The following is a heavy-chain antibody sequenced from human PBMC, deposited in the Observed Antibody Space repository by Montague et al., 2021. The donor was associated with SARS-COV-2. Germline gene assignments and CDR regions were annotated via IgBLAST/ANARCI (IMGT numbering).Heavy chain of an antibody. CDR2: INHSGST. CDR3: ARVSYYRSWTSLGMDV. J-gene: IGHJ6*02. V-gene: IGHV4-34*01. CDR1: GGSISGYY. D-gene: IGHD3-10*01. Sequence: SETLSLTCAVYGGSISGYYWSWIRQPPGKGLEWIGEINHSGSTNYNPSLKSRVTISVDTSKNQFSLKLSSVTAADTAVYYCARVSYYRSWTSLGMDVWGQGTTVTVSS.